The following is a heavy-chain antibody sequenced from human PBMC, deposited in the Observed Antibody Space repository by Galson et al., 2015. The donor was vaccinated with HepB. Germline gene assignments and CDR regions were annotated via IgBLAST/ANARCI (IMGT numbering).Heavy chain of an antibody. J-gene: IGHJ2*01. D-gene: IGHD2-2*01. CDR2: IKRDGTEK. Sequence: SLRLSCAAPGFTFRNYWMNWVRQAPGKGLEWVANIKRDGTEKFYVDSVKGRFTISRDNAKNSLYLQMNSLRAEDTAVYSCARDFRYCTSTNCPAFYFFDLWGRGTLVTVSS. CDR1: GFTFRNYW. V-gene: IGHV3-7*01. CDR3: ARDFRYCTSTNCPAFYFFDL.